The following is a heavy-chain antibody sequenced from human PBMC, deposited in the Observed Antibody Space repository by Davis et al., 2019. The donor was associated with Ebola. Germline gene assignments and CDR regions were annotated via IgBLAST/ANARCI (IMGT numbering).Heavy chain of an antibody. CDR2: IIPIFGTA. Sequence: SVKVSCKASGGTFSSYAISWVRQAPGQGLEWMGGIIPIFGTANYAQKFQGRVTITADESTSTAYMELSSLRSEDTAVYYCAAYVRWLRLPSFDYWGQGTLVTVSS. J-gene: IGHJ4*02. V-gene: IGHV1-69*13. CDR3: AAYVRWLRLPSFDY. D-gene: IGHD5-24*01. CDR1: GGTFSSYA.